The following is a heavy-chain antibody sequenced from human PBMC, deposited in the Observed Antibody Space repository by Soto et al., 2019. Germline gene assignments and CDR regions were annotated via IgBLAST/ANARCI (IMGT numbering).Heavy chain of an antibody. CDR1: GFTFSGSA. CDR3: TVAGTIDY. V-gene: IGHV3-73*02. J-gene: IGHJ4*02. D-gene: IGHD1-1*01. Sequence: EVQLVESGGGLVQPGGSLKLSCAVSGFTFSGSAMHWVRQASGKGLEWVGRIRSKANNSATAYAASVNGRFSISRDDSKNTAYLQMNSLKTEDTAVYFCTVAGTIDYWGQGTLVTVSS. CDR2: IRSKANNSAT.